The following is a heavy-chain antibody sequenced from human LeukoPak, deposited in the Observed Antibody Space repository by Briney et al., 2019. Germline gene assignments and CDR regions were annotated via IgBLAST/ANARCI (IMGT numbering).Heavy chain of an antibody. D-gene: IGHD3-22*01. J-gene: IGHJ4*02. CDR3: ARDSAYYYYDSRPEFDY. CDR2: IIPILGIA. V-gene: IGHV1-69*04. CDR1: GGTFSSYA. Sequence: SVKVSCKASGGTFSSYAISWVRQAPGQGLEWMGRIIPILGIANYAQKFQGRVTITADTSTSTAYMELRSLRSDDTAVYYCARDSAYYYYDSRPEFDYWGQGTLVTVSS.